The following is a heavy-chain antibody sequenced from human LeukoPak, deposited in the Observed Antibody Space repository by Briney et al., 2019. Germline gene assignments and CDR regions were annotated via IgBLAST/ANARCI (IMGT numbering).Heavy chain of an antibody. CDR2: IISSSSYT. Sequence: PGRSLRLSCAASGFTFSTYNMNWVRQAPGKGLEGVSSIISSSSYTFYADSVKDRFTISRDNAKNSLYLQMNSLRAEDTAIYYCARDPYNGNYGDSYYYYMDVWGKGTTVTISS. CDR3: ARDPYNGNYGDSYYYYMDV. D-gene: IGHD1-26*01. J-gene: IGHJ6*03. V-gene: IGHV3-21*01. CDR1: GFTFSTYN.